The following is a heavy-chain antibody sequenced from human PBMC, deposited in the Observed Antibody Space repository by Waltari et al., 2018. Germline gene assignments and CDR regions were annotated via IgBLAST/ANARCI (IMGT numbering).Heavy chain of an antibody. Sequence: EVQLLESGGDLVQPGGSLRLSCAASGLTFGGYAMSWVRQGPGSGLELVSALSGGGGATYYADSVKGRLTISRDNSKNTVYLQMSSLRAEDTAIYYRARESMLPQTCLLADFDSWGQGTLVTVTS. CDR2: LSGGGGAT. J-gene: IGHJ4*02. V-gene: IGHV3-23*01. CDR3: ARESMLPQTCLLADFDS. D-gene: IGHD2-15*01. CDR1: GLTFGGYA.